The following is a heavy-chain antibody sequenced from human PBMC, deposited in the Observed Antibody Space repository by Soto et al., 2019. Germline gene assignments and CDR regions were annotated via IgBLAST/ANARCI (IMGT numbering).Heavy chain of an antibody. D-gene: IGHD3-10*01. CDR2: IIPILGIA. CDR1: GGTFSSYT. Sequence: SVKVSCKASGGTFSSYTISWVRQAPGQGLEWMGRIIPILGIANYAQKFQGRVTITADKSTSTAYMELSSLRSEDTAVYYCARDSDLYYGSGSYYDYWGQGTLVTVSS. V-gene: IGHV1-69*04. CDR3: ARDSDLYYGSGSYYDY. J-gene: IGHJ4*02.